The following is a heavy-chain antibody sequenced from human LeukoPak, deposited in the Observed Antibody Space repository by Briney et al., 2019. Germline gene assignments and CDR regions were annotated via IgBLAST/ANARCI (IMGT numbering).Heavy chain of an antibody. CDR3: ARTEWELLEVPYYSNY. D-gene: IGHD1-26*01. Sequence: GGSLRLSCVVSGFSFRTYSMTWVRQAPGKGLEWVSYISAGSDTTHYADSVKGRFIISRDNAENSLYLQMNSLRAEDTAVYYCARTEWELLEVPYYSNYWGQGTLVTVSS. J-gene: IGHJ4*02. V-gene: IGHV3-48*04. CDR1: GFSFRTYS. CDR2: ISAGSDTT.